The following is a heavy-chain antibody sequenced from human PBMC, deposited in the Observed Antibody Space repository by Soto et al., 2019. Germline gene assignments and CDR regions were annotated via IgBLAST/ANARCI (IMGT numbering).Heavy chain of an antibody. CDR2: ISSTTNYI. CDR1: GFTFTRYS. V-gene: IGHV3-21*06. Sequence: EALLVSGAASGFTFTRYSMNWVRQAPGKGLEWVSSISSTTNYIYYGDSMKGRFTISRDNAKNSLYLEMNSLRAEDTAVYYCARESEDLTSNFDYWGQGTLVTVSS. CDR3: ARESEDLTSNFDY. J-gene: IGHJ4*02.